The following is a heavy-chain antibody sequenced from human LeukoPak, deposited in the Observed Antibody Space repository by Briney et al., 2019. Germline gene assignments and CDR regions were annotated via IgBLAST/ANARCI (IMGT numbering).Heavy chain of an antibody. Sequence: GASVTVSCKASGYTFTGYYMHWVRQAPGQGLEWMGIINHSGGSTRYAQKFQGRVTMTRDMSTSTVYMELSSLTSEDTAVYYCAREGYCSGDSCYSFDSWGQGTLVTVSS. CDR2: INHSGGST. V-gene: IGHV1-46*01. J-gene: IGHJ4*02. CDR3: AREGYCSGDSCYSFDS. CDR1: GYTFTGYY. D-gene: IGHD2-15*01.